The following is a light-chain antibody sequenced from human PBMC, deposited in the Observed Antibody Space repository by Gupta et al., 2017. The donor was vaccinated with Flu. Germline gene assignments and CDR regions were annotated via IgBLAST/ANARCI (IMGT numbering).Light chain of an antibody. CDR3: SSYTTSSTWV. CDR1: SSDVGIYDY. J-gene: IGLJ3*02. V-gene: IGLV2-14*01. Sequence: SITISCTGTSSDVGIYDYVSWYHHFPGTAPKVIIYEVVKRPSGVSSRFSGSKSGNAASLTISGLQAEDEGVYYCSSYTTSSTWVFGGGTRLTVL. CDR2: EVV.